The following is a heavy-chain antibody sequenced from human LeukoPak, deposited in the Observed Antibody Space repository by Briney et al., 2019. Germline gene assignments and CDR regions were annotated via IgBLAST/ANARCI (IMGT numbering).Heavy chain of an antibody. CDR2: IKQDGSEK. V-gene: IGHV3-7*01. D-gene: IGHD6-19*01. CDR1: GFTFSSYW. J-gene: IGHJ4*02. CDR3: ARDKRLAGTCFDY. Sequence: GGSLRLSCAASGFTFSSYWMSWVRQAPGKGLEWVANIKQDGSEKYYVDSVKGRFTISRDNAKNSLYLQMNSMRAEDTAVYYCARDKRLAGTCFDYWGQGTPVTVSS.